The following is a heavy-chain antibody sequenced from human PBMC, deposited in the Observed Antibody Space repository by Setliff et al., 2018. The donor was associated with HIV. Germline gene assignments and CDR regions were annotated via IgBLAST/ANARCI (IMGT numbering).Heavy chain of an antibody. CDR3: ARGGGITWRSYSFDY. J-gene: IGHJ4*01. V-gene: IGHV4-34*01. D-gene: IGHD3-10*01. Sequence: PSETLSLTCAVYGESFSDYYWSWIRQPPGKGLEWIGEINHSESTNYNPSLKSRVTVSVDTSKKQFSLRLSSVSAADTALYYCARGGGITWRSYSFDYWGHGTLVTVSS. CDR1: GESFSDYY. CDR2: INHSEST.